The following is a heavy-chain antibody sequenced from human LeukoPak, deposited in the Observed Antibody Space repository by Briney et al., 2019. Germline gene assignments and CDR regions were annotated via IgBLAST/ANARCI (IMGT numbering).Heavy chain of an antibody. Sequence: ASVKVSCKASGYSFTSYAMHWVRQAPGQGLGWMGWINTNSGHPTYGRGFTGRFVFSLDTSASTAYLQVSSLKAEDTGMYYCARDHLTTIVRATYYYYGMDVWGQGTTVTVSS. CDR1: GYSFTSYA. D-gene: IGHD1-26*01. J-gene: IGHJ6*02. CDR2: INTNSGHP. V-gene: IGHV7-4-1*02. CDR3: ARDHLTTIVRATYYYYGMDV.